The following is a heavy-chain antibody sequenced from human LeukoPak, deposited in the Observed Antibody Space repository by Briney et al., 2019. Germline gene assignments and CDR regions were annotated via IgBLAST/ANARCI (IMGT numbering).Heavy chain of an antibody. Sequence: SETLSLTCTVAGGSISSSSYYWGCIRQPPGKGLGGIGSIYYSGSTYYHPPLKIRVPISVDTSKNQFSLKLSSVTAADTAVYYCASTTEAAGNCGGDCYPYFDYWGQGTLVAVSS. CDR3: ASTTEAAGNCGGDCYPYFDY. CDR1: GGSISSSSYY. J-gene: IGHJ4*02. D-gene: IGHD2-21*02. V-gene: IGHV4-39*07. CDR2: IYYSGST.